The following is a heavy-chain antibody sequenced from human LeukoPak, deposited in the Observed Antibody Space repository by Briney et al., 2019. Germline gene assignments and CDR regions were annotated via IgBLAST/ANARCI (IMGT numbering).Heavy chain of an antibody. CDR1: GFILSSYG. Sequence: GGSLRLSCAASGFILSSYGMTWVRQAPGKGLEWVSTLSDSGGGTYYADSVKGRFTISRDNAKNTLYLQMNSLRAEDTAVYYCARGEHYYGSGSYSSDYWGQGTLVTVSS. J-gene: IGHJ4*02. D-gene: IGHD3-10*01. CDR2: LSDSGGGT. V-gene: IGHV3-23*01. CDR3: ARGEHYYGSGSYSSDY.